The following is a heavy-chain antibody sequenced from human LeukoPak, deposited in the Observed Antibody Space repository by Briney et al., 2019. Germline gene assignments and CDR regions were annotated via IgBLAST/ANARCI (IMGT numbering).Heavy chain of an antibody. CDR1: GGSISTYY. Sequence: SETLSLTCTVSGGSISTYYWSWIRQPPGKGLEWIGYIYYSGTTNYNPSLKSRVTISVDTSNDQFSLRLSSVTAADTALYYCARRMGSGIDYWGQGTLVIVSA. CDR2: IYYSGTT. J-gene: IGHJ4*02. CDR3: ARRMGSGIDY. D-gene: IGHD3-10*01. V-gene: IGHV4-59*08.